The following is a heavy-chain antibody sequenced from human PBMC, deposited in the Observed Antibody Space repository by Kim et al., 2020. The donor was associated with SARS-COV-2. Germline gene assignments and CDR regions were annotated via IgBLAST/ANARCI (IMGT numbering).Heavy chain of an antibody. J-gene: IGHJ5*02. CDR1: GFTFSSYS. Sequence: GGSLRLSCAASGFTFSSYSMNWVRQAPGKGLEWVSYISSSSSTIYYADSVKGRFTISRDNDKNSLYLQMKSLGDEDTAVYYCARQTTDYDWFDPWGQGT. D-gene: IGHD4-17*01. CDR3: ARQTTDYDWFDP. V-gene: IGHV3-48*02. CDR2: ISSSSSTI.